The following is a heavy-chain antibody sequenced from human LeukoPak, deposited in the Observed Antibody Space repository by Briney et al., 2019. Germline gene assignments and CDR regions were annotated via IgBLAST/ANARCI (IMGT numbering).Heavy chain of an antibody. CDR1: GGSISSGGYY. D-gene: IGHD6-6*01. CDR3: ARAHSSSNDY. Sequence: SQTLSLTCTVSGGSISSGGYYWSWIRQPPGKGLEWIGYIYHSGSTYYNPSLKSRVTISVDRSKNQFSLKLSSVTAADTAVYYCARAHSSSNDYWGQGTLVTVSS. J-gene: IGHJ4*02. V-gene: IGHV4-30-2*01. CDR2: IYHSGST.